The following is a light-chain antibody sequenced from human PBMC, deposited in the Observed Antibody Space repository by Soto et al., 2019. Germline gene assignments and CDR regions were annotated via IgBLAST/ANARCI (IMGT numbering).Light chain of an antibody. CDR2: GVV. CDR3: CSYAGGYTYL. Sequence: QSALTQSPSVSAAPGQKVTISCSGSSSNIGNNYVSWYQQHPGRPPKLLIYGVVRWPSGVPDRFSGSKSGNTASLTISGLQAEDEADYFCCSYAGGYTYLFGTGTKLTVL. J-gene: IGLJ1*01. CDR1: SSNIGNNY. V-gene: IGLV2-11*02.